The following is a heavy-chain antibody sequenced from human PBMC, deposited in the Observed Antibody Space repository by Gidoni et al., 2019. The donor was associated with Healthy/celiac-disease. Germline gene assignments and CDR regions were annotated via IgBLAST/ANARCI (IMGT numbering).Heavy chain of an antibody. Sequence: EVQLVESGGGLVQPGGSLKLSCAASGFTFSGSAMHWVRQASGKGLEWVGRIRSKANSYATAYAASVKGRFTISRDDSKNTAYLQMNSLKTEDTAVYYCTRRGNSSGWSLEYWGQGTLVTVSS. CDR1: GFTFSGSA. V-gene: IGHV3-73*01. CDR3: TRRGNSSGWSLEY. D-gene: IGHD6-19*01. CDR2: IRSKANSYAT. J-gene: IGHJ4*02.